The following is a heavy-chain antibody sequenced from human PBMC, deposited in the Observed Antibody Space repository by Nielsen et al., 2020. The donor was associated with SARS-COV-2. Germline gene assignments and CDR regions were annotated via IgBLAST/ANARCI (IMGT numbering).Heavy chain of an antibody. CDR1: GGTFSSYA. CDR3: ARVGSGVVPGPLGIGMWYSYYYMDV. J-gene: IGHJ6*03. Sequence: ASVKVSCKASGGTFSSYAISWVRQAPGQGLEWMGRISANNGNVKYAQNLQDRVTMTADASTSTVYMDLRRLRSDDTAVYYCARVGSGVVPGPLGIGMWYSYYYMDVWGKGTTVTVSS. V-gene: IGHV1-18*01. CDR2: ISANNGNV. D-gene: IGHD2-2*01.